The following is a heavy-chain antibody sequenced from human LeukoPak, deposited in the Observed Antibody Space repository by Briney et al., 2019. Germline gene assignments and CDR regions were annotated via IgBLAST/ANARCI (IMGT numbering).Heavy chain of an antibody. Sequence: TGGSLRLSCAASGFTFSSYEMNWVRQAPGRGLEWVSCISSSGSTIYYADSVKGRFTISRDNAKNSLYLQMNSLRAEDTAFYYCARVSYYDSSYFDYWGQGTLVTVSS. CDR2: ISSSGSTI. CDR3: ARVSYYDSSYFDY. V-gene: IGHV3-48*03. D-gene: IGHD3-22*01. J-gene: IGHJ4*02. CDR1: GFTFSSYE.